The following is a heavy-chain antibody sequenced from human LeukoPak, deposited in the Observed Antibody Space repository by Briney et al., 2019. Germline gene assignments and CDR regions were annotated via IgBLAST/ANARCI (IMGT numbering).Heavy chain of an antibody. CDR1: GGSISSYY. CDR2: IYYSGST. CDR3: ARESPYDFWSGYYETDAFDI. D-gene: IGHD3-3*01. V-gene: IGHV4-59*01. Sequence: SETLSLTCTVSGGSISSYYWSWIRQPPGKGLEWIGYIYYSGSTNYNPSLKSRVTISVDTSKNQFSLKLSSVTAADTAVYYCARESPYDFWSGYYETDAFDIWGQGTMVTVPS. J-gene: IGHJ3*02.